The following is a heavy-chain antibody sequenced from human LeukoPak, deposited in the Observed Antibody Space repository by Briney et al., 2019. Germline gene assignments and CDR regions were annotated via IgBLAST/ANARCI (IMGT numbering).Heavy chain of an antibody. CDR3: ARHSSGYMGNDY. Sequence: SETLSLTCAVYGGSFSGYYWSWIRQPPGKGPEWIGEINHSGSTSYNPSLKSRVTISVDTSKNQFSLKLSSVTAADTAVYYCARHSSGYMGNDYWGRGTLVTVSS. J-gene: IGHJ4*02. CDR1: GGSFSGYY. CDR2: INHSGST. V-gene: IGHV4-34*01. D-gene: IGHD3-22*01.